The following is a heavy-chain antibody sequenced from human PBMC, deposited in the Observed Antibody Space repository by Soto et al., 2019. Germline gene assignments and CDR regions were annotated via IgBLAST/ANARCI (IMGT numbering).Heavy chain of an antibody. Sequence: ASVQVSCKASGYTFTSYYMHWVRQAPGQGPEWMGIINPSGGSTSYAQKFQGRVTMTRDTSTSTVYMELSSLRSEDTAVYYCARTLDGSGSNIGMFDYWGQGTLVTVSS. CDR3: ARTLDGSGSNIGMFDY. V-gene: IGHV1-46*03. J-gene: IGHJ4*02. CDR1: GYTFTSYY. D-gene: IGHD3-3*01. CDR2: INPSGGST.